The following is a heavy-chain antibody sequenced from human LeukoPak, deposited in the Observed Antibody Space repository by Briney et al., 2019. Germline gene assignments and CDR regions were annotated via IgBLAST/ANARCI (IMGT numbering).Heavy chain of an antibody. V-gene: IGHV1-46*01. CDR2: INPSGGST. Sequence: ASVKVSCKASGYTFTNYYIHWVRQAPGQGLEWMGIINPSGGSTTYAQKFQGRVTMTTDTSTSTAYMELRSLRSDDTAVYYCARAGAAAGRNYYYYYGMDVWGQGTTVTVSS. J-gene: IGHJ6*02. CDR1: GYTFTNYY. D-gene: IGHD6-13*01. CDR3: ARAGAAAGRNYYYYYGMDV.